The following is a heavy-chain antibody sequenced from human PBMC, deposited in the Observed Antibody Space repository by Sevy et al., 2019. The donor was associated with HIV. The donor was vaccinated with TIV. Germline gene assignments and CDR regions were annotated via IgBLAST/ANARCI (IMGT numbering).Heavy chain of an antibody. J-gene: IGHJ6*02. CDR3: ARQYYYDTSGYYAGPMDV. CDR2: ISGSSAYI. CDR1: GFTFSTYS. D-gene: IGHD3-22*01. Sequence: GGSLRLSCAVSGFTFSTYSMTWVLQAPGKGLEWVSSISGSSAYIHYADSLKGRFTISRDNAKNSVFLQMSSLRAEDTAVYYCARQYYYDTSGYYAGPMDVWGQGTTVTVSS. V-gene: IGHV3-21*01.